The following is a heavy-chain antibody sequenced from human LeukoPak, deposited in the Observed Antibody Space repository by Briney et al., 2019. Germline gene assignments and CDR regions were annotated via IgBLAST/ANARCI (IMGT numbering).Heavy chain of an antibody. CDR1: GGTFSSYA. CDR3: ARSNYYDSSGYYHGVDY. D-gene: IGHD3-22*01. J-gene: IGHJ4*02. CDR2: IIPIFGTA. V-gene: IGHV1-69*13. Sequence: SVKVSCKASGGTFSSYAISWVRQAPGQGLEWMGGIIPIFGTANSAQKFQGRVTITADESTSTAYMELSSLRSEDTAVYYCARSNYYDSSGYYHGVDYWGQGTLVTVSS.